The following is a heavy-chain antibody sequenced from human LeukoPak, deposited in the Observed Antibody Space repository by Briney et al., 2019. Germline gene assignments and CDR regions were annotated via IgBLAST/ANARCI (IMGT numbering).Heavy chain of an antibody. CDR2: MNPNSGNT. CDR3: ARRNTAMVAGLDY. D-gene: IGHD5-18*01. CDR1: GYTFTTYD. J-gene: IGHJ4*02. V-gene: IGHV1-8*01. Sequence: ASVKVPCKASGYTFTTYDINWVRQATGQGLEWMGWMNPNSGNTGYAQKFQGRVTMIRNTSISTAFMELSGLRSEDTAVYFCARRNTAMVAGLDYWGQGSLVTVSS.